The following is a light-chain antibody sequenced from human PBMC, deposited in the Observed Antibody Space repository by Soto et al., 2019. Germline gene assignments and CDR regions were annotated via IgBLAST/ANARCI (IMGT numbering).Light chain of an antibody. V-gene: IGLV2-14*03. Sequence: QPALTQPAPVSGSPGQSITISCTGTSSDVGAYNYVSWYQQHPGKAPKLMIYDVSNRPSGVSNRFSGSKSGNTASLTISGLQAEDEADYYCSSYTSSSTYVFGTGTKLTVL. CDR2: DVS. CDR1: SSDVGAYNY. CDR3: SSYTSSSTYV. J-gene: IGLJ1*01.